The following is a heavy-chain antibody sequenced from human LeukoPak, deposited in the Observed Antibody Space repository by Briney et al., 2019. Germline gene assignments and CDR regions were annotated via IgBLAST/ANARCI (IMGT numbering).Heavy chain of an antibody. CDR1: GDSISRTGYY. D-gene: IGHD3-3*01. V-gene: IGHV4-39*01. J-gene: IGHJ4*02. CDR3: ARSVVVFGVVNPTPLL. Sequence: PSETLSLTCTVSGDSISRTGYYWGWIRQPPGKGLEWIVSIYYGGSSYYNPSLKSRVTISMYTSKNKFSLKLNSVTAADTAVYYCARSVVVFGVVNPTPLLWGQGTLVTVSS. CDR2: IYYGGSS.